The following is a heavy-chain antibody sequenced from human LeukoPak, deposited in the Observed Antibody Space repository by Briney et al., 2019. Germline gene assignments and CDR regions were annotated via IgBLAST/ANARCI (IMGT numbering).Heavy chain of an antibody. CDR1: GFTFSSYT. CDR3: ARGEGYYASGSYYIDY. CDR2: ITTSSTYI. V-gene: IGHV3-21*01. J-gene: IGHJ4*02. D-gene: IGHD3-10*01. Sequence: GGSLRLSCAASGFTFSSYTMHWLRQAPGKGLEWVSSITTSSTYIYYADSVRGRFTISRDNAKNSLYLRMSSLRVEDTAVYYCARGEGYYASGSYYIDYWGQGTLVTVSS.